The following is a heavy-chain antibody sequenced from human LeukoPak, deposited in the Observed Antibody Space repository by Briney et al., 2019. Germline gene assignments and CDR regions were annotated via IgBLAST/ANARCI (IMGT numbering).Heavy chain of an antibody. D-gene: IGHD6-19*01. CDR2: IYYRGNT. V-gene: IGHV4-30-4*01. Sequence: SETLSLTCTVPGGSISSGDFYWSWIRQPPGKGLEWIGYIYYRGNTSYNPSLRSRLTISVDTSKNQFSLKLNSLTVADTAVYYCARGPSYRNGWGWFVPWGQGTPVSVSS. J-gene: IGHJ5*02. CDR1: GGSISSGDFY. CDR3: ARGPSYRNGWGWFVP.